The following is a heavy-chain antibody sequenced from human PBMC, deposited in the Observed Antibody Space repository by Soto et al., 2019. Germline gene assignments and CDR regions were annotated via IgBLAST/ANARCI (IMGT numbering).Heavy chain of an antibody. CDR3: ARWSTGYAQGSSYWYFDL. D-gene: IGHD3-9*01. J-gene: IGHJ2*01. Sequence: GGSLRLSCAASGFTFSSYAMHWVRQAPGKGLEYVSAISSNGGSTYYANSVKGRFTISRDNSKNTLYLQMGSLRAEDMAVYYCARWSTGYAQGSSYWYFDLWGRGTLVTVSS. V-gene: IGHV3-64*01. CDR1: GFTFSSYA. CDR2: ISSNGGST.